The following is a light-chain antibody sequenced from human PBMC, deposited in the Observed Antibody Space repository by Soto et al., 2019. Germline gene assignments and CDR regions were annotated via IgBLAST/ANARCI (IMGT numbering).Light chain of an antibody. V-gene: IGKV3-20*01. J-gene: IGKJ1*01. CDR3: HHYGNSPQT. Sequence: EIVLTQSPGTLSLSPGERATLSCRASQSVISNYLAWYQQKPGQAPGLLIYGASSRATGIPDRFSGSGSGTDFTLTISRLEPEDFAVYYCHHYGNSPQTFGQGTKVDIK. CDR2: GAS. CDR1: QSVISNY.